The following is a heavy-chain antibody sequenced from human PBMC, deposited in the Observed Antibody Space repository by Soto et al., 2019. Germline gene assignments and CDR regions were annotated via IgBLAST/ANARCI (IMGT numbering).Heavy chain of an antibody. J-gene: IGHJ6*02. D-gene: IGHD6-13*01. CDR1: GYTFTTYG. Sequence: QVQLVQSGAEVKKPGASVQVSCKASGYTFTTYGVSWVRQAPGQGLEWMGWISPYNGDTNYAQKLQGRVTMTTHTSTSKAYMELRSLRSDDTAVYYCARGGSWDSYYYGMDIWGQGTTVTVSS. CDR3: ARGGSWDSYYYGMDI. V-gene: IGHV1-18*01. CDR2: ISPYNGDT.